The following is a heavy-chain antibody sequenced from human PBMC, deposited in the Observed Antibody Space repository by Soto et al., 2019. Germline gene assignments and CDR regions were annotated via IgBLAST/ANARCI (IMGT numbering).Heavy chain of an antibody. CDR2: ISSSSSTI. D-gene: IGHD6-19*01. V-gene: IGHV3-48*02. CDR1: GFTFSSYS. CDR3: ARDPYSSGWYSPSYYFDY. J-gene: IGHJ4*02. Sequence: GGSLRLSCAAPGFTFSSYSMNWVRQAPGKGLEWVSYISSSSSTIYYADSVKGRFTISRDNAKNSLYLQMNSLRDEDTAVYYCARDPYSSGWYSPSYYFDYWGQGTMVTVSS.